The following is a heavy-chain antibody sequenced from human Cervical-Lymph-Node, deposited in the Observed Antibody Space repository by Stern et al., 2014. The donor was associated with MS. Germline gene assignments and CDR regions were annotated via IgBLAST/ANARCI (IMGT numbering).Heavy chain of an antibody. V-gene: IGHV1-46*03. CDR3: ARDLVDGRLGCPGSSDS. Sequence: VQLVESGAEEKKPGASVKVSCKTSGYTFTTYYVHWVRQAPGQGLEWVGIINPSDVSTSYAQNFQGRVTMTSDTYTSTVSMELTSLTSEDTAVYSCARDLVDGRLGCPGSSDSWGQGTLVTVSS. D-gene: IGHD3-10*01. CDR1: GYTFTTYY. J-gene: IGHJ4*02. CDR2: INPSDVST.